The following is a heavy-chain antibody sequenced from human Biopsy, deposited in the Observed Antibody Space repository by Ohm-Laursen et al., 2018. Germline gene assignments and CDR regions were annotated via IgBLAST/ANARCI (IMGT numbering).Heavy chain of an antibody. D-gene: IGHD2-15*01. Sequence: SDTLSLTCTVSGVSITAYYWSWIRQPRGKGLECIGNIHHSGSTNYNPSLKSRLTISVDTSKNQFSLKLSSVTAADTAVYYCARMDCSGGSCHYYSYGMDVWGQGTTVTVSS. J-gene: IGHJ6*02. CDR3: ARMDCSGGSCHYYSYGMDV. CDR2: IHHSGST. V-gene: IGHV4-4*09. CDR1: GVSITAYY.